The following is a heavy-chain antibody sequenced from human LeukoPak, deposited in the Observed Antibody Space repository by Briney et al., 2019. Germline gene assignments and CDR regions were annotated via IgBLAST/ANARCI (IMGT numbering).Heavy chain of an antibody. CDR1: GYTFTSYG. V-gene: IGHV1-18*01. Sequence: ASVKVSCKASGYTFTSYGISRVRQAPGQGLEWMGWISAYNGNTNYAQKLQGRVTMTTDTSTSTAYMELRSLRSDDTAVYYCAREMHSSSWGGSASSGTGYWGQGTLVTVSS. D-gene: IGHD6-6*01. CDR2: ISAYNGNT. J-gene: IGHJ4*02. CDR3: AREMHSSSWGGSASSGTGY.